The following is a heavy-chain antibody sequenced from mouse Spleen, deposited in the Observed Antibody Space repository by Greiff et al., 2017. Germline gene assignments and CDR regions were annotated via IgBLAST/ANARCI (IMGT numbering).Heavy chain of an antibody. Sequence: QVQLKQPGAELVKPGASVKLSCKASGYTFTSYWMHWVKQRPGQGLEWIGMIHPNSGSTNYNEKFKSKATLTVDKSSSTAYMQLSSLTSEDSAVYYCARRGLTTVVASFDYWGQGTTLTVSS. D-gene: IGHD1-1*01. J-gene: IGHJ2*01. CDR3: ARRGLTTVVASFDY. CDR2: IHPNSGST. V-gene: IGHV1-64*01. CDR1: GYTFTSYW.